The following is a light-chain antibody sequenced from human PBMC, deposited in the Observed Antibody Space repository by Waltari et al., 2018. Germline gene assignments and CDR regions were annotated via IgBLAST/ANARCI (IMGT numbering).Light chain of an antibody. CDR1: ESVSNN. Sequence: EIVLTQSPATLSVSPGESATLTCRATESVSNNLAWYQQKPGQAPRLLIYGASTRATGIPARFSGSGSETEFTLTISSLQSEDFAVYYCQQYNNWPRTFGQGTEVEIK. CDR2: GAS. J-gene: IGKJ1*01. V-gene: IGKV3-15*01. CDR3: QQYNNWPRT.